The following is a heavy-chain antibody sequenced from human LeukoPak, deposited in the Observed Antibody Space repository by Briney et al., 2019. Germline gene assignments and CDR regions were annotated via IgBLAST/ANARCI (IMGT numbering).Heavy chain of an antibody. Sequence: GGSLRLSCAASGFTFSSYAMHWVRQAPGKGLEWVAVISYDGSNKYYADSVKGRFTISRDNSKNTLYLQMNSLRAEDTAVYYWPKQVRGGSFANGGKETLAPVS. CDR2: ISYDGSNK. D-gene: IGHD3-10*01. V-gene: IGHV3-30-3*02. CDR1: GFTFSSYA. J-gene: IGHJ4*02. CDR3: PKQVRGGSFAN.